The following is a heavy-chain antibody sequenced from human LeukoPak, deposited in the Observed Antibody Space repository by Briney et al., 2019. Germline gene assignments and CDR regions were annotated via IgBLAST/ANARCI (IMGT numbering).Heavy chain of an antibody. V-gene: IGHV4-34*01. CDR2: TNHSGST. CDR1: GGSFSGYY. J-gene: IGHJ3*02. Sequence: SETLSLTCAVYGGSFSGYYWSWIRQPPGKGLEWIGETNHSGSTNYNPSLKSRVTISVDTSKNQFSLKLSSVTAADTAVYYCARVPIFGSGSAFDIWGQGTMVTVSS. D-gene: IGHD3-10*01. CDR3: ARVPIFGSGSAFDI.